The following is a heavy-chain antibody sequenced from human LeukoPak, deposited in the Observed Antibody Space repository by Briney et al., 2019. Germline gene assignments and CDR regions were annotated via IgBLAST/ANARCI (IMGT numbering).Heavy chain of an antibody. D-gene: IGHD5-24*01. Sequence: SETLSLTCTVSGGSISGSYWSWIRQPPGKGLEWIAYMYNSGSTNYNPSLKSRVTISIDTSKNQFSLKLSSLTAADTAVYYCARGLLDGYTHPAAFDIWGQGTMVTVSS. CDR2: MYNSGST. CDR3: ARGLLDGYTHPAAFDI. V-gene: IGHV4-59*01. CDR1: GGSISGSY. J-gene: IGHJ3*02.